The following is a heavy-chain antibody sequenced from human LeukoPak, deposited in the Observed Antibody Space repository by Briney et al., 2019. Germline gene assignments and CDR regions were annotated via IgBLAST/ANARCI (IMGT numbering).Heavy chain of an antibody. Sequence: GASVKVSCKASGYTFTGYYMHWVRQAPGQGLEWMGWINPNSGGTNYAQKFQGRVTMTRDTSISTAYMELSRLRSDDTAVYYCARAGPTYYYDSSGYYYPYGMDVWGQGTTVTVSS. CDR3: ARAGPTYYYDSSGYYYPYGMDV. D-gene: IGHD3-22*01. CDR1: GYTFTGYY. V-gene: IGHV1-2*02. CDR2: INPNSGGT. J-gene: IGHJ6*02.